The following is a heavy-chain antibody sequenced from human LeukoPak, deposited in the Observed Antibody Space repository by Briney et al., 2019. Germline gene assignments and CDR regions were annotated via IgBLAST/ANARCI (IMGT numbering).Heavy chain of an antibody. V-gene: IGHV3-11*01. CDR2: SSGYTI. Sequence: SSGYTIHYADSVKGRFTISRDNAKNSLYLQMNSLRAEDTAVYYCAKRLDDSSGFNTWGQGTLVTVSS. CDR3: AKRLDDSSGFNT. J-gene: IGHJ5*02. D-gene: IGHD3-22*01.